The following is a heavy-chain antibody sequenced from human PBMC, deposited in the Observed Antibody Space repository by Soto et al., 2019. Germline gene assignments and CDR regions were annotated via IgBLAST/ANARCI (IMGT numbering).Heavy chain of an antibody. Sequence: QVQLVESGGGVVQPGRSLRLSCAASGFTFSSYAMHWVRQAPGKGLEWVAVISYDGSNKYYADSVKGRFTISRDNSKNTRYLQMNSLRAEDTAVYYGAREQGIAAAGTQGGFDYWGQGTLVSVSS. CDR2: ISYDGSNK. D-gene: IGHD6-13*01. J-gene: IGHJ4*02. CDR3: AREQGIAAAGTQGGFDY. V-gene: IGHV3-30-3*01. CDR1: GFTFSSYA.